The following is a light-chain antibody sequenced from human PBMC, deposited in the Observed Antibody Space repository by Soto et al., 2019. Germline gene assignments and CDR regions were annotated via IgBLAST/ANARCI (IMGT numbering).Light chain of an antibody. J-gene: IGKJ1*01. CDR3: QQYGSSPWTT. CDR1: QSVSSNY. Sequence: IVLTQSRGTLSLSPGERATLSCRASQSVSSNYLAWYQQKPGQAPRLLIYGASSRATGIPDRFSGSGSGTDFTLTIGRLEPEDFAVYYCQQYGSSPWTTFGQGTKVDIK. V-gene: IGKV3-20*01. CDR2: GAS.